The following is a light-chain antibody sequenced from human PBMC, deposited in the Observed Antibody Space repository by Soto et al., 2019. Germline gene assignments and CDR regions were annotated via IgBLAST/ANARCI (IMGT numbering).Light chain of an antibody. CDR1: RSVSSN. CDR2: GAS. V-gene: IGKV3-15*01. J-gene: IGKJ2*01. CDR3: QQYNNWPYT. Sequence: EIVMTQSPATLSVSPGEKATLSCRASRSVSSNLAWYQQKPGQAPRPLIYGASTRATGIPARFSGSGSGTDFTLTISSLQSEDFAVYYCQQYNNWPYTFGQGTKLEIK.